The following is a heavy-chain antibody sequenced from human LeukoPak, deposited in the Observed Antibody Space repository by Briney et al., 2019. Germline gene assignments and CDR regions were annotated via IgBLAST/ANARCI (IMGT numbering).Heavy chain of an antibody. V-gene: IGHV1-24*01. D-gene: IGHD1-26*01. CDR3: AVGDPYQLLEE. CDR1: GYTLTELS. CDR2: FDPEDGET. J-gene: IGHJ4*02. Sequence: ASVKVSCKVSGYTLTELSMHWVRQAPGKGLEWMGGFDPEDGETIYAQKFQGRVTMTEDTSTDTAYMELSSLTPDDTAVYYCAVGDPYQLLEEWGQGTLVTVSS.